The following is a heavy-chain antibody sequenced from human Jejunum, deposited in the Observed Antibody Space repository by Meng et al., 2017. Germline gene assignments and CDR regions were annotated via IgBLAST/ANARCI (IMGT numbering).Heavy chain of an antibody. CDR3: ARENYDSRGYYLDY. CDR2: IYYSRSS. J-gene: IGHJ4*02. D-gene: IGHD3-22*01. Sequence: SDPLSPTFTVPGCSTINYYWSWTRQPPGKGLEYIGYIYYSRSSNYNPSLESRVTISVDTSKNQFSLKLSSVTAADTPVYYCARENYDSRGYYLDYWGQGTLVTVSS. V-gene: IGHV4-59*01. CDR1: GCSTINYY.